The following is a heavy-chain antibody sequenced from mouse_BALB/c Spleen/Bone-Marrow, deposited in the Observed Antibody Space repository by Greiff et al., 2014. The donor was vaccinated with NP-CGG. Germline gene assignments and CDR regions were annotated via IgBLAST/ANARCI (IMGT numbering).Heavy chain of an antibody. Sequence: EVKLMESGPGLVKPSQSLSLTCSVTGYSITSGYYWNWIRQFPGNKLEWMGYISYDGSKNYNPSLKNRISITRDTSKNQFFLKLNSVTTEDTATYYCARGDSSGYDYAMDYWGQGTSVTVSS. D-gene: IGHD3-2*01. CDR1: GYSITSGYY. V-gene: IGHV3-6*02. CDR3: ARGDSSGYDYAMDY. J-gene: IGHJ4*01. CDR2: ISYDGSK.